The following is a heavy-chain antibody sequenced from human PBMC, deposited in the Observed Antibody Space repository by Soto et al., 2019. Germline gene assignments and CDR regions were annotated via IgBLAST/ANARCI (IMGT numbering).Heavy chain of an antibody. J-gene: IGHJ4*02. Sequence: TGGSLRLSCAASGFTFSNYFMHWVRQAPGKGLVWVARIDDDGTTTHYADSVKGRFTISRDNAKTTLYLQMNSLRAEDTAVYYCARDKSGPADYWGQGTLVTVSS. V-gene: IGHV3-74*01. CDR2: IDDDGTTT. CDR3: ARDKSGPADY. D-gene: IGHD1-26*01. CDR1: GFTFSNYF.